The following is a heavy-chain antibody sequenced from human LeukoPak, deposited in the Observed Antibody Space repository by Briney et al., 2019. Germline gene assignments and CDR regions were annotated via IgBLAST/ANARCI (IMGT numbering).Heavy chain of an antibody. D-gene: IGHD3-22*01. Sequence: ASVKVSCKASGYTFTSYYMHWVRQAPGQGLEGMGIINPSGGSTRSAQKFEGRVTMTRDTSTSTVYMELSSLRSEDTAVYYCARGQVVVHDAFDIWGQGTMVTVSS. CDR2: INPSGGST. J-gene: IGHJ3*02. CDR1: GYTFTSYY. V-gene: IGHV1-46*01. CDR3: ARGQVVVHDAFDI.